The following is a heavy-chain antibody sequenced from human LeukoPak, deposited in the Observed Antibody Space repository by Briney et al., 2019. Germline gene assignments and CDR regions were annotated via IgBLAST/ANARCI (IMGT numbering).Heavy chain of an antibody. CDR3: ARVYQSAEYYFDY. V-gene: IGHV4-59*02. CDR1: GASVNDYF. D-gene: IGHD2-2*01. Sequence: SETLSLSCSVSGASVNDYFWNWIRQPPGRGLEWIGHVYSDGTTEYSPSLKGRVTISLDPSNNQVSLSLTSSTAADTAVYYCARVYQSAEYYFDYWGQGNLVSVSS. CDR2: VYSDGTT. J-gene: IGHJ4*02.